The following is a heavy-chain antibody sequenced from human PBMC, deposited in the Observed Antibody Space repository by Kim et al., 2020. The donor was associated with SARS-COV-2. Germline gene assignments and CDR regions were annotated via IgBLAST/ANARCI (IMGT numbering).Heavy chain of an antibody. CDR2: INHSGST. V-gene: IGHV4-34*01. CDR1: GGSFSGYY. Sequence: SETLSLTCAVYGGSFSGYYWSWIRQPPGKGLEWIGEINHSGSTNYNPSLKSRVTISVDTSKNQFSLKLSSVTAAVKAVYYCATSKSYYYGSGSYFPRWADYWGQGTLVTVSS. CDR3: ATSKSYYYGSGSYFPRWADY. J-gene: IGHJ4*02. D-gene: IGHD3-10*01.